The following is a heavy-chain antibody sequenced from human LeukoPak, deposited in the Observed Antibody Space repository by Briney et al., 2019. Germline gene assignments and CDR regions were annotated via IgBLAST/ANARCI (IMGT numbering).Heavy chain of an antibody. V-gene: IGHV3-30*02. D-gene: IGHD2-15*01. CDR2: IRYDGSNK. J-gene: IGHJ4*02. CDR3: AKGGRYCSGGSCYSFDY. Sequence: GGSLRLSCAASGFTFSSYGVHWVRQAPGKGLEWVAFIRYDGSNKYYADSVKGRFTISRDNSKSTLYLQMNSLRTEDTAVYYCAKGGRYCSGGSCYSFDYWGQGTLVTVSS. CDR1: GFTFSSYG.